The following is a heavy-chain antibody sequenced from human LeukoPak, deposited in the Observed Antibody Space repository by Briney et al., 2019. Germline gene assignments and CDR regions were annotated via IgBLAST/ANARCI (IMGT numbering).Heavy chain of an antibody. J-gene: IGHJ3*02. CDR3: ARTYYYDSSGYYGAFDI. D-gene: IGHD3-22*01. CDR2: IAPSGVTT. Sequence: GGSLRLSCAASGFTFSSYAMNWVRQAPGKGLEWVSAIAPSGVTTYYADSVKGRFTISRDNAKNSLYLQMNSLRAEDTAVYYCARTYYYDSSGYYGAFDIWGQGTMVTVSS. CDR1: GFTFSSYA. V-gene: IGHV3-23*01.